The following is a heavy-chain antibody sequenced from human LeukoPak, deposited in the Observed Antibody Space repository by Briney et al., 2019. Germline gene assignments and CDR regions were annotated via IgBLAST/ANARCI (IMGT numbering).Heavy chain of an antibody. J-gene: IGHJ6*03. CDR3: ARRSSSSYYYYYYKDV. CDR1: GFTFSSYE. Sequence: GGSLRLSCAASGFTFSSYEMNWVRQAPGKGLEWVSYISSSGSTIYYADSVKGRFTISRDNAKNSLYLQMNSLRAEDTAVYYCARRSSSSYYYYYYKDVWGKGTTVTVSS. D-gene: IGHD6-13*01. V-gene: IGHV3-48*03. CDR2: ISSSGSTI.